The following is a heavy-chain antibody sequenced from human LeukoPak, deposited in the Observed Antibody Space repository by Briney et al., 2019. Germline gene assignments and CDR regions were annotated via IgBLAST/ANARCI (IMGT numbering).Heavy chain of an antibody. CDR3: ARRGYSWGNYYFDY. V-gene: IGHV1-69*13. D-gene: IGHD3-22*01. Sequence: SVKVSCKASGGTFSSYAISLVRQAPGQGLEWMGGIIPIFGTANYAQKFQGRVTITADESTSTAYMELSSLRSEDTAVYYCARRGYSWGNYYFDYWGQGTLVTVSS. CDR1: GGTFSSYA. J-gene: IGHJ4*02. CDR2: IIPIFGTA.